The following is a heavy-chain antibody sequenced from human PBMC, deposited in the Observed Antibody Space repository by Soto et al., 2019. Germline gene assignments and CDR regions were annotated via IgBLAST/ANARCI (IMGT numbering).Heavy chain of an antibody. V-gene: IGHV3-33*01. Sequence: QVQLVESGGGVVQPGRSLRLSCAASGFTFSSYGMHWVRQAPGKGLEWVAVIWYDGSNKYYADSVKGRFTISKDNSKNTLYLQMNSLRAEDTAVYYCARAYADRGDDYYYYGMDVWGQGTTVTVSS. D-gene: IGHD3-16*01. CDR1: GFTFSSYG. J-gene: IGHJ6*02. CDR3: ARAYADRGDDYYYYGMDV. CDR2: IWYDGSNK.